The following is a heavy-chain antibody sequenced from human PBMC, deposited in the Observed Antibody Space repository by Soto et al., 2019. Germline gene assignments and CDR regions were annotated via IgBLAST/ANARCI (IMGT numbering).Heavy chain of an antibody. Sequence: ASVKVSCKASGYTFTTYSMHSVRQAPGQRLEWMGWIHAGNGNTEHSQKFQGRVTITRDTSASTAYLELGSLRSEDTAVYYCARAXCSSTSCYNYYAYGMDVWGQGTAVTVSS. J-gene: IGHJ6*02. D-gene: IGHD2-2*01. V-gene: IGHV1-3*01. CDR2: IHAGNGNT. CDR1: GYTFTTYS. CDR3: ARAXCSSTSCYNYYAYGMDV.